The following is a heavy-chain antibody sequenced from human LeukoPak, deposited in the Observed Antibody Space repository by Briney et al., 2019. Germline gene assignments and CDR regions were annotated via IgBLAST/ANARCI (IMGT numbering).Heavy chain of an antibody. J-gene: IGHJ4*02. CDR3: ARGKGSDDFDY. Sequence: SETLSLTCTVSGGSISSSSYYWGWIRQPPGKGLEWIGSIYYSGSTYYNPSLKSRVTISVDTSKNQFSLKLSSVTAADTAVYYCARGKGSDDFDYWGQGTLVTVSS. CDR2: IYYSGST. D-gene: IGHD2-15*01. V-gene: IGHV4-39*07. CDR1: GGSISSSSYY.